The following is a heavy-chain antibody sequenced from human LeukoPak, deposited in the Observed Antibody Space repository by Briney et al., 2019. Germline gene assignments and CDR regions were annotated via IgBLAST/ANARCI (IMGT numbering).Heavy chain of an antibody. Sequence: GGSLRLSCVASGFTFNTYVMSWVRQAPGKGLEWVAVISYDGSNKYYADSVKGRFTISRDNSKNTLYLQMNSLRAEDTAVYYCARGSRRYCSSTSCSFDYWGQGTLVTVSS. V-gene: IGHV3-30*03. CDR2: ISYDGSNK. D-gene: IGHD2-2*01. CDR1: GFTFNTYV. CDR3: ARGSRRYCSSTSCSFDY. J-gene: IGHJ4*02.